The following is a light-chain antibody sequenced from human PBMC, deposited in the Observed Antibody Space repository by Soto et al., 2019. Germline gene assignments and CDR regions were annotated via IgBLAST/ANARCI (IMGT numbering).Light chain of an antibody. CDR2: GAS. CDR3: QQTNSFLTIT. Sequence: DIQMTQSPSSVSASVGDRVTITCRASQDIGSWLAWYQQKPGKAPKILIYGASILQRGVPSRFSGSGSGTDFTLTISSLQPEDFATYYCQQTNSFLTITFGPVTKVDIK. J-gene: IGKJ3*01. CDR1: QDIGSW. V-gene: IGKV1-12*01.